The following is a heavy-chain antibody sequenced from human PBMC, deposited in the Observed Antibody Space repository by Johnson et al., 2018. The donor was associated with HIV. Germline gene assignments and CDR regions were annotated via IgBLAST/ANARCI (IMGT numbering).Heavy chain of an antibody. CDR3: ARDFYDSSGWIRLDALES. Sequence: VQLVESGGGVVRPGGSLRLSCAASGFTFDDYGMSWVRQAPGKGLEWVSGINWNGGSTGYADSVKGRFTISRDNAKNSLYLQTNSLRAEDTAVYYCARDFYDSSGWIRLDALESMGQGTRVTVSS. J-gene: IGHJ3*02. CDR2: INWNGGST. V-gene: IGHV3-20*04. CDR1: GFTFDDYG. D-gene: IGHD3-22*01.